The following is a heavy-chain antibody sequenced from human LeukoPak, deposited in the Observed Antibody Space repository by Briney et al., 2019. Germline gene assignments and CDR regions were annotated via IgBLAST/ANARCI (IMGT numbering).Heavy chain of an antibody. CDR2: INQDESMR. CDR3: ARGLPRSFDYYFDY. D-gene: IGHD2-21*02. Sequence: TGGSLRLSCAASGFTFSRYWMSWVRQAPGKGLEWVASINQDESMRFYVDSVKGRFTISRDNAKNSLSLQMNSLRAEDTAVYYCARGLPRSFDYYFDYWGQGTLVTVSS. V-gene: IGHV3-7*01. CDR1: GFTFSRYW. J-gene: IGHJ4*02.